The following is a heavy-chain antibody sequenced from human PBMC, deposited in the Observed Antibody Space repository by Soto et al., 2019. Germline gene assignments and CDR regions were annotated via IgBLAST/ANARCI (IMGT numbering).Heavy chain of an antibody. CDR2: ISPYYGNT. Sequence: QVQLMQSGAEVKKPGASVMVSCKASGYNFTNYGLTWVRQAPGQGLEWMGWISPYYGNTNYAQNFRGRLTLTTETSTASAYMELRNLRSDDTAVYYCARGDSIGRVYYGVDVWGQGTTVTVSS. CDR3: ARGDSIGRVYYGVDV. J-gene: IGHJ6*02. D-gene: IGHD3-22*01. V-gene: IGHV1-18*01. CDR1: GYNFTNYG.